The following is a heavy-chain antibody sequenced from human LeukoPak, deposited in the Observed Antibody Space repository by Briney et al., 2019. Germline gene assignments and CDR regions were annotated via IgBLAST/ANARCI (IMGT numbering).Heavy chain of an antibody. J-gene: IGHJ4*02. CDR1: GGSISSYY. CDR3: AGGTVVTSGFDY. Sequence: SETLSLTCTVSGGSISSYYWSWIRQPPGKGLEWIGSIYYGGSTYYSPSLKSRASISPDTSKIQVSLKLSSVTAADTAVYYCAGGTVVTSGFDYWGQGTLVSVSS. V-gene: IGHV4-59*12. CDR2: IYYGGST. D-gene: IGHD4-23*01.